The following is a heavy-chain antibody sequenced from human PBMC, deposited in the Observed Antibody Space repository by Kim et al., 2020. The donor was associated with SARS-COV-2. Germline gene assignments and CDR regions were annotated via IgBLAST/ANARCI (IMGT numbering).Heavy chain of an antibody. J-gene: IGHJ4*02. CDR3: AGDDPQWLRFEGYFDY. Sequence: SETLSLTCTVSGGSISSSSYYWGWNRQPPGKGLEWIGSIYYSGNTYYNPSLKSRVTISVDTYKNLLSLRLSAVAAADTAVYYCAGDDPQWLRFEGYFDYWGQGTLVTVSS. CDR2: IYYSGNT. CDR1: GGSISSSSYY. D-gene: IGHD5-12*01. V-gene: IGHV4-39*02.